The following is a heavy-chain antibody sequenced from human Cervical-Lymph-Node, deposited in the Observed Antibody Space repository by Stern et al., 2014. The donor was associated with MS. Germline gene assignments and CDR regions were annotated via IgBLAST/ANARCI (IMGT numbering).Heavy chain of an antibody. CDR2: INAGTGNT. CDR1: GHTFTNYA. Sequence: QVQLVQSGAEVKKPGASVKVSCKASGHTFTNYAIHWVRQAPVQRLEWMGWINAGTGNTKYSQNFQGRVTVTRDTSASTAYMELSSLRSEDTAVYYCARASLLDNFWSGYYPDGMDVWGPGTSVTVSS. CDR3: ARASLLDNFWSGYYPDGMDV. D-gene: IGHD3-3*01. V-gene: IGHV1-3*01. J-gene: IGHJ6*02.